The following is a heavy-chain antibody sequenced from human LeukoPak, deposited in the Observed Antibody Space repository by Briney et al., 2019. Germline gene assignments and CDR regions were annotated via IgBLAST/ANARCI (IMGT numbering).Heavy chain of an antibody. CDR1: GFTFRSYS. CDR3: ARDFPFDY. Sequence: GGSLRLSCAASGFTFRSYSVNWVRQATGEGVEGVSYISSSSNTIYYADSVKGRFNISRDTANNSLYLQMNSLRAVDTAVYYCARDFPFDYGGQGTLVTVSS. CDR2: ISSSSNTI. V-gene: IGHV3-48*01. J-gene: IGHJ4*02.